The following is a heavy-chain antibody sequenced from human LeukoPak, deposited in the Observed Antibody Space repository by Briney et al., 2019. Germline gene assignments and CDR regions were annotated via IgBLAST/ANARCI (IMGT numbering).Heavy chain of an antibody. J-gene: IGHJ4*02. CDR2: IKSNTDGGTT. D-gene: IGHD1-26*01. Sequence: GGSLRLSCSASGYTLNNARMSWVRQAPGKGLEWVGRIKSNTDGGTTDYPVFATGRFSISRDDSKNTLYLHMNSLKTEDTAMYYCTTDCCTWSDDGTYYHYWGQGTLVSVSS. CDR1: GYTLNNAR. CDR3: TTDCCTWSDDGTYYHY. V-gene: IGHV3-15*05.